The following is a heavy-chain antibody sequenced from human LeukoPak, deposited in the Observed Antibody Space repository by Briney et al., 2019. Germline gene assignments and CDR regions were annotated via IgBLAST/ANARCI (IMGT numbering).Heavy chain of an antibody. Sequence: PGRSLRLSCAASGFTFSSYAMHWVRQAPGKGLEWVAVISYDGSNKYYADSVKGRFTISRDNSKNTLYLQMNSLRPEDTAAYYCASSGAPYNWNSPFDYWGQGTLVTVSS. CDR2: ISYDGSNK. V-gene: IGHV3-30*04. D-gene: IGHD1-20*01. CDR1: GFTFSSYA. J-gene: IGHJ4*02. CDR3: ASSGAPYNWNSPFDY.